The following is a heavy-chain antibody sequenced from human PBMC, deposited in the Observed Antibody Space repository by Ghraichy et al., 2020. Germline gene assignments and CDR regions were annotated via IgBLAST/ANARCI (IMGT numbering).Heavy chain of an antibody. CDR1: GFTFSSYA. D-gene: IGHD1-26*01. Sequence: GGSLRLTCAASGFTFSSYAMHWVRQAPGKGLEYVSAISSNGGSTYYANSVKGRFTISRDNSKNTLYLQMGSLRAEDMAVYYCARDLRPLGRDAFDIWGQGTMVTVSS. J-gene: IGHJ3*02. CDR2: ISSNGGST. CDR3: ARDLRPLGRDAFDI. V-gene: IGHV3-64*01.